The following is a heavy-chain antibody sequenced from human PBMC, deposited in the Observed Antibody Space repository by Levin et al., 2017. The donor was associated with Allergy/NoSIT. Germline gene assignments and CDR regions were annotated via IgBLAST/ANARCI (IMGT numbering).Heavy chain of an antibody. CDR1: GGSFSGSY. V-gene: IGHV4-34*01. CDR2: INHSGST. D-gene: IGHD3-9*01. CDR3: ARGVDWGNWFDP. Sequence: SQTLSLTCAVYGGSFSGSYWSWIRQPPGKGLEWIGEINHSGSTNYNPSLKSRVTISVDTSKNQFSLKLSSVTAADTAVYYCARGVDWGNWFDPWGQGTLVTVSS. J-gene: IGHJ5*02.